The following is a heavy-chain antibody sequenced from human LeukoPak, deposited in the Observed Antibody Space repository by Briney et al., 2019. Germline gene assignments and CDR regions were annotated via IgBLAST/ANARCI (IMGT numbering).Heavy chain of an antibody. D-gene: IGHD2-8*01. J-gene: IGHJ4*02. Sequence: GASVNASCTASGSTLTDYYIHWVRQARGQDLELMGFIIPHSGGTSYEQKIQGRVTMTRDMSIGTFYMELSSLRSDDTAVYYCSTEDKYCTTPNCGAYWGQGTLVTVSS. CDR1: GSTLTDYY. CDR2: IIPHSGGT. V-gene: IGHV1-2*02. CDR3: STEDKYCTTPNCGAY.